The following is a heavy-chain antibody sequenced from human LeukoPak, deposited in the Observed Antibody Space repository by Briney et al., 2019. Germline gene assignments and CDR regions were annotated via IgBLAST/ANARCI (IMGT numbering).Heavy chain of an antibody. V-gene: IGHV3-64D*06. CDR1: GLTFSFYA. CDR2: ITGDGGRT. Sequence: GGSLRLSCSASGLTFSFYAMHWVRQAPGKRPECVSAITGDGGRTYYADAVKGRFTISRDNSKNTLYLQMNGLRADDTAIYYCVKDPFYGGNPLYYFHYWGQGTLVTVSS. CDR3: VKDPFYGGNPLYYFHY. D-gene: IGHD4-23*01. J-gene: IGHJ4*02.